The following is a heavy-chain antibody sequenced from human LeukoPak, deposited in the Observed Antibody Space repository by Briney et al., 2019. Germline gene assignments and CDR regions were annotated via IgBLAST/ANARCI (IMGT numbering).Heavy chain of an antibody. CDR2: IYYSGST. V-gene: IGHV4-39*01. CDR1: GGSISSSSYY. J-gene: IGHJ5*02. Sequence: SETLSLTCTVSGGSISSSSYYWGWIRQPPGKGLEWIGSIYYSGSTYYNPSLKSRVTISVDTSKNQFSLKLSFVTAADTAVYYCARSDRQWLVLFSWFDPWGQGTLVTVSS. D-gene: IGHD6-19*01. CDR3: ARSDRQWLVLFSWFDP.